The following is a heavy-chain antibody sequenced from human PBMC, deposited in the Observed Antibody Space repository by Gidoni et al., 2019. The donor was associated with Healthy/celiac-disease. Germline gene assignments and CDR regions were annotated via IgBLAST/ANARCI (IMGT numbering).Heavy chain of an antibody. Sequence: QVQLVQSGAEVKKPGASVKVSCKVSGYTLTDLSMHWVRQAPGKGLEWMGGFDPEDGETIYAQKFQGRVTMTEDTSTDTAYMELSSLRSEDTAVYYCATEARSQEGTYSGSYYYFDYWGQGTLVTVSS. V-gene: IGHV1-24*01. CDR2: FDPEDGET. CDR1: GYTLTDLS. CDR3: ATEARSQEGTYSGSYYYFDY. J-gene: IGHJ4*02. D-gene: IGHD1-26*01.